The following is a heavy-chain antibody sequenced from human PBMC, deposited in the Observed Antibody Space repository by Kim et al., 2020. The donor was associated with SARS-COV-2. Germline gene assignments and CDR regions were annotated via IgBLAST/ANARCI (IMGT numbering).Heavy chain of an antibody. V-gene: IGHV3-48*02. CDR1: GFTFSTYS. CDR2: IRSSGDTT. Sequence: WGSLRLSCAASGFTFSTYSMNWVRQAPGKGLEWVSYIRSSGDTTYYADSVKGRFTISRDNAKNSLYLQMNSLRDEDTAVYYCVRDLYFVYDYWCQGTLVTVSS. CDR3: VRDLYFVYDY. D-gene: IGHD5-12*01. J-gene: IGHJ4*02.